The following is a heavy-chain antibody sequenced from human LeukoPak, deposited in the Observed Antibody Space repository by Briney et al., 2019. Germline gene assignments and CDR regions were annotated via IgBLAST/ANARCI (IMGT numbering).Heavy chain of an antibody. Sequence: WGSLRLSCAASRFTLSTYWMSWVRQAPGKGLEWVAHIKQDGSQEYYVDSVKGRFTISRDSAKNSLYLQMNSLRAEDTAVYYCARGVPYDSWSGPHYSDYWGQGTLVTVSS. V-gene: IGHV3-7*01. D-gene: IGHD3-3*01. CDR3: ARGVPYDSWSGPHYSDY. CDR1: RFTLSTYW. J-gene: IGHJ4*02. CDR2: IKQDGSQE.